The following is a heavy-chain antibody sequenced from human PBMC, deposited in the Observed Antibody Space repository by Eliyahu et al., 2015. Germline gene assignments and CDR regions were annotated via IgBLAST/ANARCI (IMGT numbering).Heavy chain of an antibody. D-gene: IGHD2-21*02. CDR1: GFXFSRHD. V-gene: IGHV3-13*01. J-gene: IGHJ4*02. CDR2: IGSTGDT. CDR3: VRAGREYGDAFDY. Sequence: EVQLVESGGGLVQPGGSLRLXCAASGFXFSRHDMPWVRQATGKSLEWVSAIGSTGDTYYSDSVKGRFTISRENAKNSSYLQMNSLRAGDTAVYYCVRAGREYGDAFDYWGQGTPVTVSS.